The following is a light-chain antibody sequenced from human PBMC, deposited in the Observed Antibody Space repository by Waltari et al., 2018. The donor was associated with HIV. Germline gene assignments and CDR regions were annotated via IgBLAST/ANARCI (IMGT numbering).Light chain of an antibody. Sequence: QSVLTQPPSASGTPGQRVTISCSGSSSNIGSNTVNWYQQLPGTAPKLLIYSNNQRPSGVPDRFSCSKSGTSASRAISGLQSEDEADYYCAAWDDSLNGFYVFGTGTEVTV. J-gene: IGLJ1*01. V-gene: IGLV1-44*01. CDR3: AAWDDSLNGFYV. CDR1: SSNIGSNT. CDR2: SNN.